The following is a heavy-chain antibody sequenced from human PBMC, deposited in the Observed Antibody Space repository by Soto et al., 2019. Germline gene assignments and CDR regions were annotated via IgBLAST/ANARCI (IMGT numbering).Heavy chain of an antibody. CDR2: IIPIFGTA. V-gene: IGHV1-69*06. CDR1: GGTFSSYA. Sequence: ASVKVSCKASGGTFSSYAISWVRQAPGQGLEWMGGIIPIFGTANYAQKFQGRVTITADKSTSTAYMELSSLRSEDTAVYYCARGRRIAARPEPLMDLWGQGTTVTVSS. CDR3: ARGRRIAARPEPLMDL. D-gene: IGHD6-6*01. J-gene: IGHJ6*02.